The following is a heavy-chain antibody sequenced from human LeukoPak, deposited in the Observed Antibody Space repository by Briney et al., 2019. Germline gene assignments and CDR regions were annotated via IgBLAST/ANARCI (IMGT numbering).Heavy chain of an antibody. CDR1: GGTFSSYA. CDR3: ARDRGYSQGEYYYYMDV. D-gene: IGHD5-18*01. Sequence: SVKDSCKASGGTFSSYAISWVRQAPGQGLEWMGRIIPIFGTANYAQKFQGRVTITTDESTSTAYMELSSLRSEDTAVYYCARDRGYSQGEYYYYMDVWGKGTTVTVSS. J-gene: IGHJ6*03. V-gene: IGHV1-69*05. CDR2: IIPIFGTA.